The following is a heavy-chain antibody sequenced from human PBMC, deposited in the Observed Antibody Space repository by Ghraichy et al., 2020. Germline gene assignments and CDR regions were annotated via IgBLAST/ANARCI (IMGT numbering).Heavy chain of an antibody. CDR1: GGSISSYY. CDR3: ARTYSSGWYSIDY. Sequence: SETLSLTCIVSGGSISSYYWSWIRQPPGKGLEWIGYIYYSGSTNYNPSLKSRVTISIDTSKNQFSLKLSSVTAADTAVYYCARTYSSGWYSIDYWGQGTLVTVSS. V-gene: IGHV4-59*01. D-gene: IGHD6-19*01. CDR2: IYYSGST. J-gene: IGHJ4*02.